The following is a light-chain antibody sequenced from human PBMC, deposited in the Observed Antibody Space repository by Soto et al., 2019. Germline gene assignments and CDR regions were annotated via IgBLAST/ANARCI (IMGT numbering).Light chain of an antibody. V-gene: IGLV1-44*01. CDR2: SDN. J-gene: IGLJ2*01. CDR1: SSNIGGNI. CDR3: AAWDDSLNGVV. Sequence: QSVLTQPPSASGTPGQRVTISCSGSSSNIGGNIVNWYHQVPGTAPKHLIYSDNQRPSGVPDRFSGSKSGTSASLAISGLQSDDEADYYCAAWDDSLNGVVFGGGTKLTVL.